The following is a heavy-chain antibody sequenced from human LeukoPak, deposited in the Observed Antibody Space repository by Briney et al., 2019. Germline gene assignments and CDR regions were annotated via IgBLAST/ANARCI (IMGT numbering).Heavy chain of an antibody. J-gene: IGHJ4*02. V-gene: IGHV3-48*03. CDR2: ISSSGSTI. CDR1: GFTFSSYE. CDR3: AKGRAAGTTIDY. D-gene: IGHD6-13*01. Sequence: GGSLRLSCAASGFTFSSYEVNWVRQAPGKGLEWVSYISSSGSTIYYADSVKGRFTISRDNSKNTLYLQMNSLRAEDTAVYYCAKGRAAGTTIDYWGQGTLVTVSS.